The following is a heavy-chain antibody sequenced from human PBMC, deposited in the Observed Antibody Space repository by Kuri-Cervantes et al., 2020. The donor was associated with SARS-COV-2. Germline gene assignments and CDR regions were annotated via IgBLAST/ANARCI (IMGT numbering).Heavy chain of an antibody. J-gene: IGHJ4*02. D-gene: IGHD3-3*01. CDR3: AKLLRGEIFGVVTPFDY. Sequence: GGSLRLSCAASGFTFSSYAMSWVRQAPGKGLEWVSAISGSGGSTYYADSVKGRFTISRDNSKNTLYLQMNSLRAEDTAVYYCAKLLRGEIFGVVTPFDYRGQGTLVTVSS. V-gene: IGHV3-23*01. CDR2: ISGSGGST. CDR1: GFTFSSYA.